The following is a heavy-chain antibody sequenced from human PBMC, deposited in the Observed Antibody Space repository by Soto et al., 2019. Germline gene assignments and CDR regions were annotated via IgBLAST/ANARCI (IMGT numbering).Heavy chain of an antibody. CDR2: MNPNSGNT. D-gene: IGHD2-2*01. CDR3: ATGGIVVVPAAMRL. V-gene: IGHV1-8*01. Sequence: GASVKVSCKASGYTFTSYDINWVRQATGQGLEWMGWMNPNSGNTGYAQKFQGRVTMTRNTSISTAYMELSSLRSEDTAVYYCATGGIVVVPAAMRLWGQGTQVTVS. CDR1: GYTFTSYD. J-gene: IGHJ4*02.